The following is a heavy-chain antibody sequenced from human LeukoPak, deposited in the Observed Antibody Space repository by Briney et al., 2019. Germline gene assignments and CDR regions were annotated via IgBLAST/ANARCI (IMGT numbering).Heavy chain of an antibody. CDR1: GVSISTSTHY. V-gene: IGHV4-39*01. D-gene: IGHD2-15*01. CDR3: VRQGGWGGAASLIEF. CDR2: MFYRGST. J-gene: IGHJ4*02. Sequence: SETLSLTCTVSGVSISTSTHYWAWIRQPPGEGLEWIGSMFYRGSTYYNASLKSRVTLSVDTSRNQFSLKLSSVTPSDTAMYYCVRQGGWGGAASLIEFWGQGTLVTVSS.